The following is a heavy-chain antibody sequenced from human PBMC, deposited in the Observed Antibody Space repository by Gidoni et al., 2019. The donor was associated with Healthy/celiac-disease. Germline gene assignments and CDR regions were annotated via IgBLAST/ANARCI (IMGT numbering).Heavy chain of an antibody. J-gene: IGHJ5*02. CDR2: IYTSGST. Sequence: QVQLQESVPGLVTPSQTLSLTCTVSGGSISSGSYYWSWIRQPAGKGLEWIGRIYTSGSTNYNPSLKSRVTMSVDTSKNQFSLKLSSVTAADTAVYYCARFGYGGNSGWFDPWGQGTLVTVSS. V-gene: IGHV4-61*02. CDR3: ARFGYGGNSGWFDP. D-gene: IGHD2-21*02. CDR1: GGSISSGSYY.